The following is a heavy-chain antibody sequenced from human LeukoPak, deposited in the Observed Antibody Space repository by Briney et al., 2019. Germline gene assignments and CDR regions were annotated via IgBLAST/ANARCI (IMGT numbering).Heavy chain of an antibody. J-gene: IGHJ4*02. Sequence: SETLSLTWTVSGGSISGFYWSWIRQPPGKGLEWIGYIYYTGSTNYNPSLESRVTISVDTSKNQISLKLTSVTAADTAVYYCARQSSAFYLDYWGQGTLVTVSS. CDR2: IYYTGST. D-gene: IGHD6-19*01. CDR1: GGSISGFY. V-gene: IGHV4-59*08. CDR3: ARQSSAFYLDY.